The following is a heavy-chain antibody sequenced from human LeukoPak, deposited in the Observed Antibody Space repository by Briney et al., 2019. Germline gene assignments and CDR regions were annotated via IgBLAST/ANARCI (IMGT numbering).Heavy chain of an antibody. Sequence: SQTLSLTCTVSGGSISSDNYSWSWIRQPAGKGLEWIGRVYTSGSTNYNPSLKSRVTMSIDTSKNQFSLDLNSVTAADTAVYYCARARYGSGSYHYMDVWGKGTTVTISS. V-gene: IGHV4-61*02. D-gene: IGHD3-10*01. CDR3: ARARYGSGSYHYMDV. CDR2: VYTSGST. CDR1: GGSISSDNYS. J-gene: IGHJ6*03.